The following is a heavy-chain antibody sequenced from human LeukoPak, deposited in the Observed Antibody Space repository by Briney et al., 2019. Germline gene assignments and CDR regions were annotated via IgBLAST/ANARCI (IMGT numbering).Heavy chain of an antibody. D-gene: IGHD6-25*01. CDR1: GGSFSGYY. V-gene: IGHV4-59*01. CDR3: ARVYYSSGYDYWYFDL. CDR2: IYYSGST. Sequence: PSETLSLTCAVYGGSFSGYYWSWIRQPPGKGLEWIGYIYYSGSTNYNPSLKSRLTISVDTSKNQFSLKLSSVTAADTAVYYCARVYYSSGYDYWYFDLWGRGTLVTVSS. J-gene: IGHJ2*01.